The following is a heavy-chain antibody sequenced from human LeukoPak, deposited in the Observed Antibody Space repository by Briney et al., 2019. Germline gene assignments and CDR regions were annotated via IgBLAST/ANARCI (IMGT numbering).Heavy chain of an antibody. CDR3: ATGASRADY. CDR2: ISSSSSYI. Sequence: GGSLRLSCAASGFTFRSYNMNWVRQAPGKRPEWVSSISSSSSYIYYADSVKGRFIISRDNAKNSLYLQMNSLRAEDTALYYCATGASRADYWGQGTLVTVSS. V-gene: IGHV3-21*01. J-gene: IGHJ4*02. CDR1: GFTFRSYN.